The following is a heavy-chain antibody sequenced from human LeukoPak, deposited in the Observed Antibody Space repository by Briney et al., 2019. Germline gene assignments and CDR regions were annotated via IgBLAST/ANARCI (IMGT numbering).Heavy chain of an antibody. J-gene: IGHJ6*03. CDR1: DDSISSSSYY. Sequence: NPSETLSLTCTVSDDSISSSSYYWGWIRQPPGKGLEWIGRIYYSGSTHYHPSLNSRVTISVHTSKNQFSLKLSSATAADTAVYYCARVYSGWYRGYYYYMDVWGKGTTVTVSS. CDR2: IYYSGST. D-gene: IGHD6-19*01. CDR3: ARVYSGWYRGYYYYMDV. V-gene: IGHV4-39*07.